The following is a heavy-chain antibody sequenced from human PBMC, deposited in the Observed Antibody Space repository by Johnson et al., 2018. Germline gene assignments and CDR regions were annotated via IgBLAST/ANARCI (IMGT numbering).Heavy chain of an antibody. CDR2: IIPIFGTA. CDR3: ARVRARKWEPLQVNDAFDI. Sequence: QVQLVESGAEVKKPGSSVKVSCKASGGTFSSYAISWVRQAPGQGLEWMGGIIPIFGTANYAQKFQGRVTITADESTSTAYMELSSLRSEDTAVYYWARVRARKWEPLQVNDAFDIWGQGTMVTVSS. V-gene: IGHV1-69*01. J-gene: IGHJ3*02. CDR1: GGTFSSYA. D-gene: IGHD1-14*01.